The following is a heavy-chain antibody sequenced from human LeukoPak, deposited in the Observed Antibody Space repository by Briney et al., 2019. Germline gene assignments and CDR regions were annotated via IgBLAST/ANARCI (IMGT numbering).Heavy chain of an antibody. CDR2: FDPEDGET. J-gene: IGHJ6*02. D-gene: IGHD6-19*01. Sequence: ASVKVSCKVSGYTLTELSMHWVRQAPGKGLEWMGGFDPEDGETIYAQKFQGRVTMTEDTSTDTAYMELSSLRSEDTAVYYCASFIAVAGTVYYYGMDVWGQGTTVTVSS. CDR1: GYTLTELS. V-gene: IGHV1-24*01. CDR3: ASFIAVAGTVYYYGMDV.